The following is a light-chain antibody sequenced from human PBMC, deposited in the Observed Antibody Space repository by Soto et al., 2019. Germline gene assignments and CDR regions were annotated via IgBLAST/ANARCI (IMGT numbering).Light chain of an antibody. CDR2: GAF. Sequence: DIQMTQSPSYVSVSVGDRVTITCRASLDINRWLAWYQVRPGKPPKLLIAGAFVLQSGVPSRFSGSGYGTDFALTIDNLQPEDFATYYCQQADSYPITFGQGTRLDI. J-gene: IGKJ5*01. CDR1: LDINRW. V-gene: IGKV1-12*01. CDR3: QQADSYPIT.